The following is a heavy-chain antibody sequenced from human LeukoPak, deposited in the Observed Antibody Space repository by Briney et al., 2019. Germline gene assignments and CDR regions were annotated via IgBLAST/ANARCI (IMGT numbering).Heavy chain of an antibody. V-gene: IGHV1-69*01. CDR3: ARASITIFGVVTFLYYYYMDV. Sequence: SVKVSCKASGGTFSSYAISWVRQAPGQGLEWMGGIIPIFGTANYAQEFQGRVPITAGESTSTAYMELSSLRSEDTAVYYCARASITIFGVVTFLYYYYMDVWGKGTTVTVSS. CDR2: IIPIFGTA. J-gene: IGHJ6*03. D-gene: IGHD3-3*01. CDR1: GGTFSSYA.